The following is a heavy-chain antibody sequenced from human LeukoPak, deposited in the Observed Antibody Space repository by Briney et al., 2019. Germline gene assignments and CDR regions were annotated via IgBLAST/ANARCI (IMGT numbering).Heavy chain of an antibody. J-gene: IGHJ5*02. CDR2: ISGSGGST. CDR3: AKDGYYGSGSPNWFDP. Sequence: GGSLRLSCAASGFTFSSYGMSWVRQAPGKGLEWVSAISGSGGSTYYADSVEGRFTISRDNSKNTLYLQMNSLRAEDTAVYYCAKDGYYGSGSPNWFDPWGQGTLVTVSS. V-gene: IGHV3-23*01. CDR1: GFTFSSYG. D-gene: IGHD3-10*01.